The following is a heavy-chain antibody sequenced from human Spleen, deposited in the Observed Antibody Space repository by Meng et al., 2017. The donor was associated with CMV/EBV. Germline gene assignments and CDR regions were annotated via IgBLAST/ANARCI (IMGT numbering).Heavy chain of an antibody. CDR2: IIPILGIA. V-gene: IGHV1-69*10. J-gene: IGHJ4*02. Sequence: TFTGYFIHWVRQAPGQGLEWMGGIIPILGIANYAQKFQGRVTITADKSTSTAYMELSSLRSEDTAVYYCARGTPLYCSSTSCYLDYWGQGTLVTVSS. CDR1: TFTGYF. D-gene: IGHD2-2*01. CDR3: ARGTPLYCSSTSCYLDY.